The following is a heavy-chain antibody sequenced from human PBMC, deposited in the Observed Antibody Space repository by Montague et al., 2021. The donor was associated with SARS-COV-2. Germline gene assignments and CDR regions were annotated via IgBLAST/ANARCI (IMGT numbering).Heavy chain of an antibody. V-gene: IGHV3-7*03. CDR1: GFTFSSYW. J-gene: IGHJ6*02. CDR3: ARDSRIVGATGGMDV. Sequence: LSLSCAASGFTFSSYWMSWVRQTPGKGLEWVANIKPDGGEKHYVDSVKGRFTISRDNAKNSLNLQMDSLRAEDTALYYCARDSRIVGATGGMDVWGQGTTVIVSS. D-gene: IGHD1-26*01. CDR2: IKPDGGEK.